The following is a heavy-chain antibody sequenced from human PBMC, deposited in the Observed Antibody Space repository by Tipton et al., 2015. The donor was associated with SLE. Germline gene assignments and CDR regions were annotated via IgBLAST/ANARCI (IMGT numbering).Heavy chain of an antibody. J-gene: IGHJ3*02. D-gene: IGHD6-19*01. CDR1: GFTVSSNY. V-gene: IGHV3-53*01. Sequence: SLRLSCAASGFTVSSNYMSWVRQAPGKGLEWVSVIYSGGSTYYADSVKGRFTISRDNSKNTLYLQMNSLRAEDTAVYYCARGRQWLVPDAFDIWGQGTMVTVSS. CDR3: ARGRQWLVPDAFDI. CDR2: IYSGGST.